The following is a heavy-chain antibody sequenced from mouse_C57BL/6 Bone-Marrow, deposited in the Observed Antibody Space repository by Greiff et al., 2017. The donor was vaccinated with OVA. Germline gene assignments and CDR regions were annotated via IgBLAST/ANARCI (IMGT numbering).Heavy chain of an antibody. CDR2: IYPGDGDT. CDR1: GYAFSSSW. J-gene: IGHJ2*01. CDR3: ESAISTVHCYFGY. V-gene: IGHV1-82*01. D-gene: IGHD1-1*01. Sequence: QVQLQQSGPELVKPGASVKISCKASGYAFSSSWMNWVKQRPGKGLEWIGRIYPGDGDTNYNGKFKGKATLTVDKSSSTAYMQLSSLTSADSAVYFCESAISTVHCYFGYWGQGTTLTVSS.